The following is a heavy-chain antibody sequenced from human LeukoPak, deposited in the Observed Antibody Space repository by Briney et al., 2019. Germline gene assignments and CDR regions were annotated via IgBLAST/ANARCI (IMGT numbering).Heavy chain of an antibody. V-gene: IGHV3-7*03. CDR1: GFTFSNYA. CDR2: IKQDGSEK. J-gene: IGHJ1*01. Sequence: GGSLRLSCAASGFTFSNYAMSWVRQAPGKGLEWVANIKQDGSEKYYVDSVKGRFTISRDNAKNSLYLQMNSLRAEDTAVYYCARDRGNSGSYKIVKYFQHWGQGTLVTVSS. D-gene: IGHD1-26*01. CDR3: ARDRGNSGSYKIVKYFQH.